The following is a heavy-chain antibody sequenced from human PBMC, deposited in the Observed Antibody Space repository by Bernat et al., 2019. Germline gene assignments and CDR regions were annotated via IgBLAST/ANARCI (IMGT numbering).Heavy chain of an antibody. Sequence: EVQLVESGGGLVQPGGSLKLSCAASGFTFSGSAMHWVRQASGKGLEWVGRIRSKANSYATAYAASVKGRFTISRDDSKNTAYLQMNSLKTEDTAVYYCTRLNDDYIWGSYSYYFDYWGQGTLVTVSS. CDR1: GFTFSGSA. V-gene: IGHV3-73*02. J-gene: IGHJ4*02. CDR3: TRLNDDYIWGSYSYYFDY. D-gene: IGHD3-16*01. CDR2: IRSKANSYAT.